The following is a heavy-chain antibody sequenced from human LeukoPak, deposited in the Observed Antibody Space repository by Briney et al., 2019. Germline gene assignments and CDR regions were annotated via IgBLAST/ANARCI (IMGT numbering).Heavy chain of an antibody. J-gene: IGHJ4*02. CDR1: GFTFSSYG. CDR2: ISYDGSNK. V-gene: IGHV3-30*18. D-gene: IGHD2-2*01. Sequence: PGRSLRLSCAASGFTFSSYGMHWVRQAPGKGLEWVAVISYDGSNKYYADSVKGRFTISRDNSKNTLYLQMNSLRAEDTAVYYCAKVSYCSGISCFYLDYGGPGTLVIVSS. CDR3: AKVSYCSGISCFYLDY.